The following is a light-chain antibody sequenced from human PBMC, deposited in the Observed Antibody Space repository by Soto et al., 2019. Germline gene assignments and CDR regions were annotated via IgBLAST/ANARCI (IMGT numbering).Light chain of an antibody. CDR2: DAS. V-gene: IGKV3-11*01. Sequence: EIVLTQSPGTLSLSPGERATLSCRASQSVTSYLAWYQQKPGQAPRLLIYDASNRATGIPARFSGSGSGIDFTLTISSLEPEDFAVYYCQQRSNWPLTFGGGTKVEIK. CDR3: QQRSNWPLT. J-gene: IGKJ4*01. CDR1: QSVTSY.